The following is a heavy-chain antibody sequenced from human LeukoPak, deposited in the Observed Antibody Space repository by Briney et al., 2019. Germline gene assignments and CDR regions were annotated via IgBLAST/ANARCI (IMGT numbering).Heavy chain of an antibody. CDR2: VRYDETNK. V-gene: IGHV3-30*02. Sequence: GGSLRLSCAASGFTFDNYGMHWVRQAPGKGLEWVAFVRYDETNKYYADSVKGRFTISRDNSKNTLYLQMNSLRAEDTAVYYCAKDPPMVRGASYESDAFDIWGQGTMVTVSS. D-gene: IGHD3-10*01. J-gene: IGHJ3*02. CDR1: GFTFDNYG. CDR3: AKDPPMVRGASYESDAFDI.